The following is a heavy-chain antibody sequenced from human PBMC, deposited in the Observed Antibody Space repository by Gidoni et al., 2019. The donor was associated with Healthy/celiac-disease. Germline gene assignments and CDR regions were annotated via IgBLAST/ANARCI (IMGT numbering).Heavy chain of an antibody. D-gene: IGHD6-13*01. CDR2: INHSGST. CDR3: ARGLRTYSSSWYRGMYYFDY. CDR1: GGSFSGYY. Sequence: QVQLQQWGAGLLKPSETLSLTCAVYGGSFSGYYWSWIRQPPGKGLEWIGEINHSGSTNYNPSLKSRVTISVDTYKNQFSLKLSSVTAADTAVYYCARGLRTYSSSWYRGMYYFDYWGQGTLVTVSS. V-gene: IGHV4-34*01. J-gene: IGHJ4*02.